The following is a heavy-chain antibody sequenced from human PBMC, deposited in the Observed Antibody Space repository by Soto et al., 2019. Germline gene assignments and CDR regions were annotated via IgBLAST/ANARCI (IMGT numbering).Heavy chain of an antibody. CDR2: IHYSGSV. Sequence: PSETLSLTCTVSGGSISSGDDFWTWIRQPPGKGLEWIGYIHYSGSVYYNPSLQSRLSMSVDTSKNLFSLKLASVTAADTAVYFCVREDDGGDRDYYGLDVWGQGTTVTVSS. CDR3: VREDDGGDRDYYGLDV. J-gene: IGHJ6*02. D-gene: IGHD2-21*02. CDR1: GGSISSGDDF. V-gene: IGHV4-30-4*01.